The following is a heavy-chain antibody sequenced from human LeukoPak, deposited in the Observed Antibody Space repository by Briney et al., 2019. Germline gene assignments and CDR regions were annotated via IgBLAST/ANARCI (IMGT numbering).Heavy chain of an antibody. Sequence: PSETLSLTCTVSGGSISSGGYYWSWIRQPPGKGLEWIGYIYHSGSTYYNPSLKSRVTISVDRSKNQFSLKLSSVTAADTAVYYCARDRGGIAAQSDAFDIWSQGTMVTVSS. V-gene: IGHV4-30-2*01. CDR3: ARDRGGIAAQSDAFDI. J-gene: IGHJ3*02. CDR2: IYHSGST. D-gene: IGHD6-6*01. CDR1: GGSISSGGYY.